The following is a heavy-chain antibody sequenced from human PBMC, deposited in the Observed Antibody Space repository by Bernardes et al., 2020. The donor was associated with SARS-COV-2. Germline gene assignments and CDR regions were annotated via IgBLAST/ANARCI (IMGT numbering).Heavy chain of an antibody. CDR1: GFNFNNHG. CDR3: AKIRGFFELSVSQKPLDV. J-gene: IGHJ6*02. V-gene: IGHV3-30*18. Sequence: GGSLRLSCVASGFNFNNHGMHWVRQAPGKGLEWVAIISYEGSIKYYADSLKGRFTISRDSSKKTLYLQMNGLRPEDTAVYYCAKIRGFFELSVSQKPLDVWGQGTTVTVSS. D-gene: IGHD3-3*01. CDR2: ISYEGSIK.